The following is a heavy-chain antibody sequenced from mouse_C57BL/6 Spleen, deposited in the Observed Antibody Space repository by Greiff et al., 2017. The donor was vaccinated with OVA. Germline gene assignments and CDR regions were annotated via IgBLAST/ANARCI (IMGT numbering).Heavy chain of an antibody. Sequence: EVQLQQSGPELVKPGASVKISCKASGYTFTDYYMNWVKQSHGKSLEWIGDINPNNGGTSYNQKFKGKATLTVDKSSSTAYMELRSLTSEDSAVYYCARGYGSSYWGQGTTLTVSS. CDR2: INPNNGGT. CDR1: GYTFTDYY. J-gene: IGHJ2*01. CDR3: ARGYGSSY. V-gene: IGHV1-26*01. D-gene: IGHD1-1*01.